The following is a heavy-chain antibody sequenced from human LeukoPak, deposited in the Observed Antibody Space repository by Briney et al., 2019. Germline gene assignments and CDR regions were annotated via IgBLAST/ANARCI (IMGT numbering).Heavy chain of an antibody. J-gene: IGHJ5*02. CDR3: AKGQGFSSTWYADH. CDR1: GFTFSSYG. Sequence: GGSLRLSCAASGFTFSSYGMSWVCQAPGKGLEWVSTISGSGSDTSYADSVRGRFTISRDNPKNTLYLQMTNLRDEDTALYFCAKGQGFSSTWYADHWGQGTLVTVSS. D-gene: IGHD6-13*01. V-gene: IGHV3-23*01. CDR2: ISGSGSDT.